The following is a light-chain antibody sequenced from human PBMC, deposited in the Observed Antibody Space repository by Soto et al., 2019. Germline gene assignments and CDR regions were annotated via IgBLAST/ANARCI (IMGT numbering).Light chain of an antibody. CDR1: QSIGNN. J-gene: IGKJ4*01. CDR3: QNYNKDPHLT. Sequence: EIVITQSPHTPAASPGTSATLSCRASQSIGNNLAWYQHAPVQSPRLLIYGAPTRASGVPARCSGSGSGTEFSLTITSLQSEDFGIYYCQNYNKDPHLTFGGGTKVDIK. CDR2: GAP. V-gene: IGKV3-15*01.